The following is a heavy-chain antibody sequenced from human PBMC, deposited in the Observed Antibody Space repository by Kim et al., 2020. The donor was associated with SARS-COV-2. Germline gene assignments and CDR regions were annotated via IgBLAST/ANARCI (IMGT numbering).Heavy chain of an antibody. V-gene: IGHV4-31*02. J-gene: IGHJ3*02. Sequence: PTLKSRVTISVDTYKNQFSLKLRSVTAADTAVYYCARAPITMIVVVKAFDIWGQGTMVTVSS. D-gene: IGHD3-22*01. CDR3: ARAPITMIVVVKAFDI.